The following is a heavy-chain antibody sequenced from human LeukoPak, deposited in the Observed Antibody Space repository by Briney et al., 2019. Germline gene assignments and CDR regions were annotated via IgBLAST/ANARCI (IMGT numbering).Heavy chain of an antibody. CDR1: GGSISSGSYY. J-gene: IGHJ5*02. Sequence: SETLSLTCTVSGGSISSGSYYWSWIRQPAGKGLEWIGRIYTSGSTNYNPSLKSRVTMSVDTSKNQFSLKLSSVTAADTAVYYCARVGSTSSNWFDPWGQGTLVTVSS. CDR2: IYTSGST. V-gene: IGHV4-61*02. D-gene: IGHD2-2*01. CDR3: ARVGSTSSNWFDP.